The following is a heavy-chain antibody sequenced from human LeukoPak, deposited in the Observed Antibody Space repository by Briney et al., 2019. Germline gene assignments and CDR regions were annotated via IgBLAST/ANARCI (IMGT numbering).Heavy chain of an antibody. V-gene: IGHV3-48*03. CDR2: ISSSGSTI. D-gene: IGHD3-10*02. Sequence: GGSLRLSCAASGFTFSSYEMNWVRQAPGKGLEWVSYISSSGSTIYYADSVKGRFTISRDNAKNSLYLQMNSLRAEDTAVYYCAELGITMIGGVWGXGTTVTISS. J-gene: IGHJ6*04. CDR3: AELGITMIGGV. CDR1: GFTFSSYE.